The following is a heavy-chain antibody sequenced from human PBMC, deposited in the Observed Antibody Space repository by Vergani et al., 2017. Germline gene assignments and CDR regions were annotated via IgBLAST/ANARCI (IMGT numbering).Heavy chain of an antibody. CDR3: ARRYSSGCLGY. CDR1: GGSFSGYY. V-gene: IGHV4-34*01. D-gene: IGHD6-19*01. Sequence: QVQLQQWGAELLKPSETLSLTCAVYGGSFSGYYWSWIRQPPGKGLEWIGAINHSGNTNYNPSLKSRVTISVDPSKNQFFLKLSSVTAADTAVYYCARRYSSGCLGYWGQGTLVTVSS. J-gene: IGHJ4*02. CDR2: INHSGNT.